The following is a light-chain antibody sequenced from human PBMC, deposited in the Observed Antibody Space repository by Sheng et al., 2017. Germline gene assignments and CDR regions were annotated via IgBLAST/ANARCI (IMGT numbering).Light chain of an antibody. CDR2: YSD. Sequence: QLVLTQPPSASGTPGQRVTISCSGSSSNIGSNTVNWYQQLPGTAPTLLIYYSDQRPSGVPDRFSGSKSGTSASLAISGLQSEDEANYYCAAWSDSLDGWVFGGGTRLTVL. CDR1: SSNIGSNT. V-gene: IGLV1-44*01. CDR3: AAWSDSLDGWV. J-gene: IGLJ3*02.